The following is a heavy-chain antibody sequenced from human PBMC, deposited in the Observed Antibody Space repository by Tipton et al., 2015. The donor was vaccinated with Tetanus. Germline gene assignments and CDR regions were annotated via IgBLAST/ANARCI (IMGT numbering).Heavy chain of an antibody. J-gene: IGHJ4*02. D-gene: IGHD1-14*01. CDR1: GYTFSNYG. Sequence: QSGPEVKKPGASVKVSCKASGYTFSNYGITWVRQAPGQGLEWMGWISPNNGNTNYAQKLQGRVTLTTDTSTSTANMELRSLRSEDTAVYYCARAPNRISRAYDYWGQGTQIIVSS. CDR2: ISPNNGNT. CDR3: ARAPNRISRAYDY. V-gene: IGHV1-18*01.